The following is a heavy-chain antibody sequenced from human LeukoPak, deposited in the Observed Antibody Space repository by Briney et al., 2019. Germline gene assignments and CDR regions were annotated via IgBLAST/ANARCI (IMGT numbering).Heavy chain of an antibody. J-gene: IGHJ5*02. CDR3: ARAPVITMVRGAAGWFDP. CDR2: ISYDGSNK. Sequence: GGSLRLSRAASGFTFSSYGMHWVRQAPGKGLEWVAVISYDGSNKYYADSVKGRFTISRDNSKNTLYLQMNSLRAEDTAVYYCARAPVITMVRGAAGWFDPWGQGTLVTVSS. D-gene: IGHD3-10*01. V-gene: IGHV3-30*03. CDR1: GFTFSSYG.